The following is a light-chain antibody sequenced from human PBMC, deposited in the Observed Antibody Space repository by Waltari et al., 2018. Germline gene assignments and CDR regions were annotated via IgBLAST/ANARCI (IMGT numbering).Light chain of an antibody. CDR3: QQSTPYWT. CDR2: PAS. CDR1: QNIVTW. J-gene: IGKJ1*01. Sequence: DIQMTKSPSTLSASVGDRVTITCRASQNIVTWLTWYQQKPGKAPQVLIYPASNLKSGVPSRFSGSGSGTEFTLTIPSLQPDDFATYYCQQSTPYWTFGPGTKVEIK. V-gene: IGKV1-5*03.